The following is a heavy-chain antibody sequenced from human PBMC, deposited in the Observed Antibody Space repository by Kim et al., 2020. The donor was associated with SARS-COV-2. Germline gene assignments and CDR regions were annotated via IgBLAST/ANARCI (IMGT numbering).Heavy chain of an antibody. V-gene: IGHV4-34*01. J-gene: IGHJ4*02. CDR2: IKHSGST. CDR1: GGSFSGYY. Sequence: SETLSLTCAVYGGSFSGYYWSWNRQPPGKGLEWIGEIKHSGSTNYNQSLKSRVTISVDTSKNQFSLKLSSVTAADTAVYYCARGPYDSSSWYRKGSYFDYWGQGTLVTVSS. CDR3: ARGPYDSSSWYRKGSYFDY. D-gene: IGHD6-13*01.